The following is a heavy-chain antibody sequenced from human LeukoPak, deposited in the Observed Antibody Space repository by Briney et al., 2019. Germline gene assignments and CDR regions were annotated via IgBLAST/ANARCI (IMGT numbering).Heavy chain of an antibody. V-gene: IGHV3-72*01. CDR1: GFTFSDHY. CDR2: SKSKAYNYIT. J-gene: IGHJ4*02. Sequence: GGSLRLSCAASGFTFSDHYMDWVRQAPGKGLEWIGRSKSKAYNYITQYAVFVQGRLTISRDNSKNSLYLQVNSLKTEDTAVYYCARDSSGQGDYWGQGTLVTVSS. D-gene: IGHD3-22*01. CDR3: ARDSSGQGDY.